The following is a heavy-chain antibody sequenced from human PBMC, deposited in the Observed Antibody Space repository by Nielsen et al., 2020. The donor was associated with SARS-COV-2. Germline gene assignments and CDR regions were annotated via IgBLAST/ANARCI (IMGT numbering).Heavy chain of an antibody. V-gene: IGHV3-48*01. CDR3: ARGGSGMDV. CDR2: ISSGGHSI. Sequence: GESLKISCAASGFAFRTHSMNWLRQAPGKGLEWISYISSGGHSIYYADSVKGRLTISRDNSKNTLYLQMNSLRAEDTAVYYCARGGSGMDVWGQGTTVTVSS. D-gene: IGHD1-26*01. CDR1: GFAFRTHS. J-gene: IGHJ6*02.